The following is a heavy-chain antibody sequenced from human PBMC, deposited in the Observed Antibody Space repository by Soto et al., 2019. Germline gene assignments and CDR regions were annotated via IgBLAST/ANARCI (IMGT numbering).Heavy chain of an antibody. CDR2: IYYSGST. V-gene: IGHV4-30-4*01. J-gene: IGHJ6*02. D-gene: IGHD2-21*02. Sequence: PSETLFLTCTVSGGSISSGDYYWSWIRQPPGKGLEWIGYIYYSGSTYYNPSLKSRVTISVDTSKNQFSLKLSSVTAADTAVYYCARDLGRAYCGGDCYTDGMDVWGQGTTVTVSS. CDR1: GGSISSGDYY. CDR3: ARDLGRAYCGGDCYTDGMDV.